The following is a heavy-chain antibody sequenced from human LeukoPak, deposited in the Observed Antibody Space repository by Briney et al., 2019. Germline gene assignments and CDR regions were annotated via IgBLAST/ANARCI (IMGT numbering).Heavy chain of an antibody. Sequence: YAMSWVRQAPGKGLEWVSAISGSGGSTYYADSVKGRFTISRDNSKNTLYLQMNSLRAEDTAVYYCAKDQTYDSSGYYFPDYWGQGTLVTVSS. D-gene: IGHD3-22*01. CDR3: AKDQTYDSSGYYFPDY. CDR1: YA. CDR2: ISGSGGST. V-gene: IGHV3-23*01. J-gene: IGHJ4*02.